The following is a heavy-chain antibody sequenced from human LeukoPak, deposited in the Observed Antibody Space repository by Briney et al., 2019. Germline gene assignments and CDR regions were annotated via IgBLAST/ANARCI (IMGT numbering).Heavy chain of an antibody. J-gene: IGHJ6*03. CDR3: ARGHSSGYYSYYYYYHMDV. CDR1: GGSISSYY. D-gene: IGHD3-22*01. Sequence: SETLSLTCTVSGGSISSYYWSWIRQPAGKGLEWIGRIYTSGSTNYNPSLKSRVTMSVDTSKNQFSLKLSSVTAADTAVYYCARGHSSGYYSYYYYYHMDVWGKGTTVTISS. V-gene: IGHV4-4*07. CDR2: IYTSGST.